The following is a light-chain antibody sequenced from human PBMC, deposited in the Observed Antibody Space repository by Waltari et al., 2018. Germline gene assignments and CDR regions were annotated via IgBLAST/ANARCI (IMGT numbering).Light chain of an antibody. J-gene: IGKJ2*01. CDR3: QESYSSPRGA. CDR1: QSFGNY. Sequence: EIQMTQSPSSLAASVGDRVTITCRASQSFGNYLNWYVQKAGKAPKLLIYAASSLQSGVSSRFTGSGSETDFTLTISGLQPDDFATYYCQESYSSPRGAFGQGTKLEIK. V-gene: IGKV1-39*01. CDR2: AAS.